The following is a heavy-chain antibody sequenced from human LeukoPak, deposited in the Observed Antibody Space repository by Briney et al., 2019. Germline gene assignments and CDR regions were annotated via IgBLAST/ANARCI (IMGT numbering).Heavy chain of an antibody. CDR3: ARTALGSIAALFDY. V-gene: IGHV4-34*01. CDR2: INHSGNT. Sequence: PSETLSLTCAVYGGSFSGYYWSWIRQPPGKGLEWIGEINHSGNTNYNPSLKSRVTISVDTSKNQFSLKLSSVTAADTAVYYCARTALGSIAALFDYWGQGTLVTVSS. CDR1: GGSFSGYY. D-gene: IGHD6-6*01. J-gene: IGHJ4*02.